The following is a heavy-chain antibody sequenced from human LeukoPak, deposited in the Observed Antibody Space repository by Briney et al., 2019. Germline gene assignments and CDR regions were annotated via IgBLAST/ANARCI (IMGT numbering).Heavy chain of an antibody. J-gene: IGHJ4*02. CDR3: AKDAMSY. CDR2: ISYDGSNK. CDR1: GFTFSSYG. Sequence: GGSLRLSCAASGFTFSSYGMHWVRQAPGKGLEWVAVISYDGSNKYYADSVKGRFTISRDNSKNTLYLQMNSLRAEDTAVYYCAKDAMSYWGQGTLVTVSS. V-gene: IGHV3-30*18.